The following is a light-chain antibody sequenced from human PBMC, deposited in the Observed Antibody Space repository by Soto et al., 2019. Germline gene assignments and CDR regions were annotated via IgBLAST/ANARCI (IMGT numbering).Light chain of an antibody. J-gene: IGKJ2*01. V-gene: IGKV1-39*01. CDR3: QQSYTTPLT. CDR2: VAS. CDR1: QAISNY. Sequence: DIQMTQSPSSLSASVGDRVTITCRASQAISNYLNWYQQKPGKAPNLLIYVASVLKTGVPSRFSGSGSGTDFNLTISSVQPEDCATYYWQQSYTTPLTFGQVTKM.